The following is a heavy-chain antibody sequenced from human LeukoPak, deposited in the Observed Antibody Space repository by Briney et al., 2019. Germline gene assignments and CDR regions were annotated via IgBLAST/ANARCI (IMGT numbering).Heavy chain of an antibody. CDR3: ARGGGYCSNTICYSAWFGP. J-gene: IGHJ5*02. CDR1: GDNVSSNSVA. V-gene: IGHV6-1*01. Sequence: SQTLSLTCAISGDNVSSNSVAWIWIRQPPSRGLEWLGRTYYRSKWYTDYAVSVKGRITINPDASKNQFSLQLNSVTPEDTAVYYCARGGGYCSNTICYSAWFGPWGQGTLVTVSS. D-gene: IGHD2-2*01. CDR2: TYYRSKWYT.